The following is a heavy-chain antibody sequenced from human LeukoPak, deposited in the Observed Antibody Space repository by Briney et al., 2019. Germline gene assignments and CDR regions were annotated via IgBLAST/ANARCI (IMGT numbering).Heavy chain of an antibody. V-gene: IGHV4-59*01. J-gene: IGHJ5*02. CDR2: IYYSGST. CDR3: AYIDWQVGYGDYEHWFDP. Sequence: SETLSLTCTVSGGSISSYYWSWIRQPPGKGLEWIGYIYYSGSTNYKPSLKSRVTISVVTSKNQFSLKLSSVTAADTAVYYCAYIDWQVGYGDYEHWFDPWGQGTLVTVSS. D-gene: IGHD4-17*01. CDR1: GGSISSYY.